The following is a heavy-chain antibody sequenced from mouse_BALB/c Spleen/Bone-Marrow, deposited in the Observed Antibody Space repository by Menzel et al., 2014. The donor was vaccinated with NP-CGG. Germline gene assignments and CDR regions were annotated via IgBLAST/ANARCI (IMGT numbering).Heavy chain of an antibody. Sequence: LVKTGTSVKISCKASGYSFTGYYIHWVKQTHGKSLEWIGYISCYNGATSYNQKFKGKATFTVDTSSTTAYIQFNSLTSEDSAVYYCARETTVTYFDVWGAGTTVTVSS. CDR2: ISCYNGAT. CDR3: ARETTVTYFDV. J-gene: IGHJ1*01. D-gene: IGHD1-2*01. V-gene: IGHV1S34*01. CDR1: GYSFTGYY.